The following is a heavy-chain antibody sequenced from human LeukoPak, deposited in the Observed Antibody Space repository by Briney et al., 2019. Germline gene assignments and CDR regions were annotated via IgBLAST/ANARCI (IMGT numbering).Heavy chain of an antibody. CDR2: INHSGRT. D-gene: IGHD3-10*01. J-gene: IGHJ5*02. V-gene: IGHV4-34*01. CDR3: ARGHYYGSGSYYNVRSSNWFDP. Sequence: SETLSLTCAVYGGSFSGYYWSWIRQPPGMGLEWIGEINHSGRTNYNPSLKSRVTISVDTSKNQFSLKLSSVTAADTAVYYCARGHYYGSGSYYNVRSSNWFDPWGQGTLVTVSS. CDR1: GGSFSGYY.